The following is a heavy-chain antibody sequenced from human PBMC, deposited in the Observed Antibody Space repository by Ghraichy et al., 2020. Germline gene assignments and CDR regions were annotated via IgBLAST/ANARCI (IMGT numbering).Heavy chain of an antibody. CDR3: AKDTGAVAGRGGFDP. D-gene: IGHD6-19*01. J-gene: IGHJ5*02. CDR2: ISGSGGST. V-gene: IGHV3-23*01. CDR1: GFTFSSYA. Sequence: LSLTCAASGFTFSSYAMSWVRQAPGKGLEWVSAISGSGGSTYYADSVKGRFTISRDNSKNTLYLQMNSLRAEDTAVYYCAKDTGAVAGRGGFDPWGQGTLVTVSS.